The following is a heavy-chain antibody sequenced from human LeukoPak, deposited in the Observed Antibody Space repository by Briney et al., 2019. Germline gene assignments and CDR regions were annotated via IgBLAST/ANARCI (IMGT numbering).Heavy chain of an antibody. D-gene: IGHD3-10*01. Sequence: PSETLSPTCTVSGGSISNYYWSWIRQPPGKGLEWIAYIYYGGSTKYNPSLKSRVSISIDTSESQFSLRLSSVTAADTAVYYCAGVGSGSYYNLDYWGQGTLVTVSS. CDR1: GGSISNYY. CDR3: AGVGSGSYYNLDY. J-gene: IGHJ4*02. CDR2: IYYGGST. V-gene: IGHV4-59*01.